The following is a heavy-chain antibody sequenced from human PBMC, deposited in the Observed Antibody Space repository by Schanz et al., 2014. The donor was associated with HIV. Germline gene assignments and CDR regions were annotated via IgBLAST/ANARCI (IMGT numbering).Heavy chain of an antibody. Sequence: VQLLESGGGLVQPGGSLRLSCAASGFTFDSYGIHWVRQAPGKGLEWGAVISHNGNNDYYAESVKGRFTISRDNSKNTLDLQMNNLKPEDTAVYYCAKAGLFFGQLWLGFFDYWGQGAQVTVSS. CDR2: ISHNGNND. CDR3: AKAGLFFGQLWLGFFDY. D-gene: IGHD3-10*01. J-gene: IGHJ4*02. V-gene: IGHV3-30*18. CDR1: GFTFDSYG.